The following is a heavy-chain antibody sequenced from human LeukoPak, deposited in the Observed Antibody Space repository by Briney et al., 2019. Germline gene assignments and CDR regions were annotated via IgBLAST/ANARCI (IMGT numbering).Heavy chain of an antibody. CDR3: AKDYYCGTGSPHYYYYGVDV. J-gene: IGHJ6*04. V-gene: IGHV3-23*01. CDR1: GFTFSSYA. CDR2: ISGSGGST. D-gene: IGHD3-10*01. Sequence: GGSLRLSCAASGFTFSSYAMRSVRQASGKGLESVSAISGSGGSTYYADSVKGRFTISRNNSNNTLYMQMNSLRAADPSVSYCAKDYYCGTGSPHYYYYGVDVWCKGTTVTVSS.